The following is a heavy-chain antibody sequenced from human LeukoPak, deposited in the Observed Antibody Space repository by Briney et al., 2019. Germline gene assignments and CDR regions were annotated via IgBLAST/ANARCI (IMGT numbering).Heavy chain of an antibody. CDR1: GFTVSSNY. Sequence: GGSLRLSCAASGFTVSSNYMSWVRQAPGKGLEWVSVIYSGGRTYYADSVKGRFTISRDNSKNTLYLQMSSLRAEDTAVYYCAKARGQYCGGDCYYSHWGQGTLVTVSS. D-gene: IGHD2-21*02. V-gene: IGHV3-53*01. J-gene: IGHJ4*02. CDR3: AKARGQYCGGDCYYSH. CDR2: IYSGGRT.